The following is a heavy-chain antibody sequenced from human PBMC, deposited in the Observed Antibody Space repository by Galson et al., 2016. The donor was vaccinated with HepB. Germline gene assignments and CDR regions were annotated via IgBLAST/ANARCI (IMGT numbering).Heavy chain of an antibody. CDR3: ARGPPGANYFYYGVDV. J-gene: IGHJ6*02. CDR1: GDSVSNYP. Sequence: SETLSLTCTVSGDSVSNYPWTWIRQPPGKGLEWIGSIYFTGNTNYNPSLKSRVAISVDSPKNQFSLKITSLTTADTSVYLCARGPPGANYFYYGVDVWGQGTTVTVSS. V-gene: IGHV4-59*02. D-gene: IGHD7-27*01. CDR2: IYFTGNT.